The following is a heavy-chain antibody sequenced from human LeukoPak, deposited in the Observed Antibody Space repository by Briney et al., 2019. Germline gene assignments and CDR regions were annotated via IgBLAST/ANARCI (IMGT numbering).Heavy chain of an antibody. J-gene: IGHJ6*03. D-gene: IGHD6-13*01. V-gene: IGHV4-38-2*01. CDR3: ARVHSSPIYYMDV. CDR2: INHSGST. CDR1: GYSISSGYY. Sequence: SETLSLTCAVSGYSISSGYYWGWIRQPPGKGLEWIGEINHSGSTNYNPSLKSRVTISVDTSKNQFSLKLSSVTAADTAVYYCARVHSSPIYYMDVWGKGTTVTVSS.